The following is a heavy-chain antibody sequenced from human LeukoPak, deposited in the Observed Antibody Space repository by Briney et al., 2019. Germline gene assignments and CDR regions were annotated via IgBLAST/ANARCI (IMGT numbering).Heavy chain of an antibody. V-gene: IGHV4-34*01. J-gene: IGHJ2*01. CDR2: IIEKGNA. CDR1: GGSYSSYS. Sequence: SGTLSLTCALYGGSYSSYSWSWPWIRQTPEKGLEWIGEIIEKGNANYNTSLKSRVTIDPDTSKNQFSLKLTSMTAADTAMYYCARGYYPPRWYFDLWGRGTLVTVSS. CDR3: ARGYYPPRWYFDL. D-gene: IGHD3-10*01.